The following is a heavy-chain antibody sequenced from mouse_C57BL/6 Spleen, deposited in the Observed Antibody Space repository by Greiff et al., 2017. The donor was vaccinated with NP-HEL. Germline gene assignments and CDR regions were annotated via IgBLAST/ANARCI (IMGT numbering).Heavy chain of an antibody. Sequence: EVQLVESGGGLVKPGGSLKLSCAASGFTFSSYTMSWVRQTPEKRLEWVATISGGGGNTDYPDSANDRFTISRDTAKHTLYLQMSSLRSEYTALYYCARQDSNYVGYWGQGTTLTVST. CDR3: ARQDSNYVGY. V-gene: IGHV5-9*01. CDR1: GFTFSSYT. D-gene: IGHD2-5*01. CDR2: ISGGGGNT. J-gene: IGHJ2*01.